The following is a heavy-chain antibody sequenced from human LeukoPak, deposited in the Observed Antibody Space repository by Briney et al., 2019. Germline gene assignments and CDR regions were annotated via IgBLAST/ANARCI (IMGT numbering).Heavy chain of an antibody. CDR1: GFTFSSYG. V-gene: IGHV3-30*03. J-gene: IGHJ4*02. CDR3: AILSPPDGYFDY. Sequence: GGSLRLSCAASGFTFSSYGMHWVRPAPGKGLEWVAVISYDGSNKYYADSVKGRFTISRDNSKNTLYLQMNSLRAEDTAVYYCAILSPPDGYFDYWGQGTLVTVSS. D-gene: IGHD5-24*01. CDR2: ISYDGSNK.